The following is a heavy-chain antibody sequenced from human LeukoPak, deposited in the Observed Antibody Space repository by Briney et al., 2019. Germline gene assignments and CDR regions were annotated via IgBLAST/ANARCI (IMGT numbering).Heavy chain of an antibody. CDR3: AKDLGI. D-gene: IGHD7-27*01. Sequence: GGSLRLSCAASGFTLDDYAMHWVRQAPGKGLEWVSGISWNSGSIGYADSVKGRFTISRDNAKNSLYLQMNSLRAEDMALYYCAKDLGIWGQGTMVTVSS. V-gene: IGHV3-9*03. J-gene: IGHJ3*02. CDR1: GFTLDDYA. CDR2: ISWNSGSI.